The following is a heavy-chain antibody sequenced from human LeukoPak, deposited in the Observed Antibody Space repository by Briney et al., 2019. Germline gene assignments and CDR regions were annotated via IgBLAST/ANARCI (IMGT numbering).Heavy chain of an antibody. CDR3: ASRRGYCSGGSCYLDAFDI. J-gene: IGHJ3*02. Sequence: GESLKISCKGSGYTFTNYWIGWVRQMPGKGLEWMGIIYPGDSDTRYSPSFQGQVTISADKSISTAYLQWSSLKASDTAMYYCASRRGYCSGGSCYLDAFDIWGQGTMVTVSS. D-gene: IGHD2-15*01. V-gene: IGHV5-51*01. CDR1: GYTFTNYW. CDR2: IYPGDSDT.